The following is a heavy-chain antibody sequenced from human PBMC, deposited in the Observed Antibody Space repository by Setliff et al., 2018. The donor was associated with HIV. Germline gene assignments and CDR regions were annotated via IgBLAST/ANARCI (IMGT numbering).Heavy chain of an antibody. CDR3: ARDGYSSGWYIYSFDP. J-gene: IGHJ5*02. Sequence: ASVKVSCKASGYTFTSYGISWVRQAPGQGLEWMGGILPFFDTANYAQKLQGRVTMTTDTSTSTAYMELRSLRSDDTAVYYCARDGYSSGWYIYSFDPWGQGTLVTVSS. CDR1: GYTFTSYG. CDR2: ILPFFDTA. V-gene: IGHV1-18*01. D-gene: IGHD6-19*01.